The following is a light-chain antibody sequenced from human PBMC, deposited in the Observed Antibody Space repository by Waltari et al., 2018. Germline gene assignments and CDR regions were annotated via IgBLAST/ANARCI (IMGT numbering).Light chain of an antibody. CDR2: NVS. CDR3: FQGTGWPWT. J-gene: IGKJ1*01. CDR1: QDLVFGDGNTY. Sequence: DVVLTQSPLSLSVTLGQPASISCRSSQDLVFGDGNTYLNWLHQRPGQSPRRLIYNVSKRDSGVPDRFSGTGSGTDFTLKISRVEAEDVGTYYCFQGTGWPWTFGQGTKVEIK. V-gene: IGKV2-30*01.